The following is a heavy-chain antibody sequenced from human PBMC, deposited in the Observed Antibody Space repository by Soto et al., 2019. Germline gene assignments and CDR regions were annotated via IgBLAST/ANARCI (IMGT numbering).Heavy chain of an antibody. V-gene: IGHV1-18*01. D-gene: IGHD3-9*01. CDR3: ARVGREGNYDILTGNYILNYYYYYMDV. Sequence: QVQLVQSGAEVKKPGASVKVSCKASGYTFTSYGISWVRQAPGQGLEWMGWISAYNGNTNYAQKLQGRVTMTTDTSTSTAYMELRSLRSDDTAVYYCARVGREGNYDILTGNYILNYYYYYMDVWGKGTTVTVSS. J-gene: IGHJ6*03. CDR1: GYTFTSYG. CDR2: ISAYNGNT.